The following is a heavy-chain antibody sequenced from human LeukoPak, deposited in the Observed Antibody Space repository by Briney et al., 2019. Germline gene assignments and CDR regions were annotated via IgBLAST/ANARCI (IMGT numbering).Heavy chain of an antibody. CDR1: GGSISSSSYY. Sequence: SETLSLTCTVSGGSISSSSYYWGWIRQPPGKGLEWIGSIYYSGNTYYNPSLRGRVTISVDTSKNQFSLNLSSVTTADTAVYYCARFVTGDGAFDIWGQGTMVTVSS. CDR2: IYYSGNT. D-gene: IGHD7-27*01. J-gene: IGHJ3*02. CDR3: ARFVTGDGAFDI. V-gene: IGHV4-39*01.